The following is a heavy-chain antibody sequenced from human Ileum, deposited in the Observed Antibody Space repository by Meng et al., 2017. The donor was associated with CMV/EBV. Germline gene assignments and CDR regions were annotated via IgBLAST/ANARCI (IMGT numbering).Heavy chain of an antibody. J-gene: IGHJ4*02. V-gene: IGHV3-7*01. CDR3: AKGARDSVYHYFDY. Sequence: GESLKISCAASGFTFSNYWMSWVRQAPGKGLEWVANIRQDGSDIRYVDSVKGRFTMSRDNAKNSLYLQMNSLRAEDTAVYYCAKGARDSVYHYFDYWGQGTLDTVSS. CDR2: IRQDGSDI. D-gene: IGHD3-22*01. CDR1: GFTFSNYW.